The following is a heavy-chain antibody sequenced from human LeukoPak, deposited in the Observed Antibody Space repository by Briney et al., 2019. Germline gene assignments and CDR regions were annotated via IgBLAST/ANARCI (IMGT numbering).Heavy chain of an antibody. CDR3: ARAQRGGIFGVVIPQYYYMDV. Sequence: PSETLSLTCTVSGGSISSYYWSWIRQPAGKGLEWIGRIYTSGSTNYNPSLKSRVTISVDKSKNQFSLKLSSVTAADTAVYYCARAQRGGIFGVVIPQYYYMDVWGKGTTVTVSS. CDR1: GGSISSYY. D-gene: IGHD3-3*01. V-gene: IGHV4-4*07. CDR2: IYTSGST. J-gene: IGHJ6*03.